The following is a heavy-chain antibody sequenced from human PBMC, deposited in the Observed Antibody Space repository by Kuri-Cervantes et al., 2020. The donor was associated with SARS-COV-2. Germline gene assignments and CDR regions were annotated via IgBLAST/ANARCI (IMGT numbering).Heavy chain of an antibody. CDR2: INPNSGGT. D-gene: IGHD6-6*01. V-gene: IGHV1-2*04. Sequence: ASVKVSCKASGCTFSAYYMHWVRQAPGQGLEWMGWINPNSGGTNYAQKFQGWVTMTRDTSISTACMELSRLRSDDTAVYYCARDPGYSSSSVYYYYGMDVWGQGTTVTVSS. CDR3: ARDPGYSSSSVYYYYGMDV. J-gene: IGHJ6*02. CDR1: GCTFSAYY.